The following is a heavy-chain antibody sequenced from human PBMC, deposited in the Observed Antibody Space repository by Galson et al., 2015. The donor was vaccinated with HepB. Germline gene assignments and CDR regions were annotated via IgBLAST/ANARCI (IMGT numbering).Heavy chain of an antibody. CDR2: ISYDGSNN. V-gene: IGHV3-30*18. CDR1: GFTFSNYG. Sequence: SLRLSCAASGFTFSNYGMHWVRQAPGKGLEWVAVISYDGSNNYYAASVQGRFTISRDNSKNTLYLHMNSLGAEDPALTYCAKDPYLYSALAGTMAGFDYWGQGTLVTVSS. J-gene: IGHJ4*02. D-gene: IGHD6-19*01. CDR3: AKDPYLYSALAGTMAGFDY.